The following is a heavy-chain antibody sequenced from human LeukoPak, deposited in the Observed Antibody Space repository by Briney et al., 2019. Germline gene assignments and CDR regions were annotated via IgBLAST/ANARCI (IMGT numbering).Heavy chain of an antibody. D-gene: IGHD4-23*01. Sequence: KSSETLSLTCTVSGGSISSYQWSWIRQPPGKGLEWIGNIYYSGSVNYNPSLESRVIISVDTSKNQFSLKLSPVTAADTAVYYCARVGVDYSGNIIKYFFDYWGQGTLATVSS. CDR1: GGSISSYQ. CDR2: IYYSGSV. V-gene: IGHV4-59*01. J-gene: IGHJ4*02. CDR3: ARVGVDYSGNIIKYFFDY.